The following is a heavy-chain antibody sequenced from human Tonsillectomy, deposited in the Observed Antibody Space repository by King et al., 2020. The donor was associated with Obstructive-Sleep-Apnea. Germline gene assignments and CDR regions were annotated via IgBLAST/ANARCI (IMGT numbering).Heavy chain of an antibody. V-gene: IGHV4-59*08. D-gene: IGHD5-18*01. Sequence: PLQESGPGLVKPSETLSLTCTVSGGSISSYYWSWIRQPPGKGLAWIGYVYYSGSTNYNPSLKSRVTISVDTSKKQFSLKLSSVTAADTAVYYCAISVDTAMVFDYWGQGTLVTVSS. J-gene: IGHJ4*02. CDR3: AISVDTAMVFDY. CDR2: VYYSGST. CDR1: GGSISSYY.